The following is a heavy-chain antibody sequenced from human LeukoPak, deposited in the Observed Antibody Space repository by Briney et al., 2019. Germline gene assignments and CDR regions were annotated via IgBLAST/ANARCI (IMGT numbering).Heavy chain of an antibody. CDR3: ARAQWLDSFDY. V-gene: IGHV3-74*01. J-gene: IGHJ4*02. CDR2: IKTDGSRT. Sequence: GGSLRLSCVASGFTFSNYWMHWVRQAPRKGLVWVSRIKTDGSRTNYTDSVKGRFTISRDNAKNTLYLQMNSLRDEDTAVYYCARAQWLDSFDYWGQGTLVTVSS. CDR1: GFTFSNYW. D-gene: IGHD6-19*01.